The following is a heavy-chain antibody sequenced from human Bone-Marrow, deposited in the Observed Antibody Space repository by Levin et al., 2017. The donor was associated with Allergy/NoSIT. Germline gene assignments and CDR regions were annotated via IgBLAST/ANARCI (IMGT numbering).Heavy chain of an antibody. CDR1: GYTFTNYF. D-gene: IGHD3-10*01. CDR2: IYPGDSDT. Sequence: HGESLKISCKGSGYTFTNYFIGWVRQMPGKGLEWMGFIYPGDSDTRYSRSFQGQVTISADKSSSTAYLQWSSLKASDTAMYYCARRISMIQGAIITYYFDYWGQGTLVTVSS. J-gene: IGHJ4*02. CDR3: ARRISMIQGAIITYYFDY. V-gene: IGHV5-51*01.